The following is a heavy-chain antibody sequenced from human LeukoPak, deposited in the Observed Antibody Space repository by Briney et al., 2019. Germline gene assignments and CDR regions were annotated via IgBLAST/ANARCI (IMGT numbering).Heavy chain of an antibody. V-gene: IGHV3-33*06. Sequence: PGGSLRLSCAASGFTFSSYGMHWVRQAPGKGLEWVAVIWYDGSNKYYADSVKGRFTISRDNSKNTLYLQMNSLRAEDTAVYYCAEDIRNDILTGYSGDYYMDVWGKGTTVTVSS. CDR1: GFTFSSYG. CDR2: IWYDGSNK. CDR3: AEDIRNDILTGYSGDYYMDV. D-gene: IGHD3-9*01. J-gene: IGHJ6*03.